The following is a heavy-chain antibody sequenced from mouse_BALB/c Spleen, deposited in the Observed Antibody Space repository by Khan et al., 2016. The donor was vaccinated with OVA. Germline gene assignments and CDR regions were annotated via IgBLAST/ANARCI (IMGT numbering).Heavy chain of an antibody. CDR1: GYTFRNYG. J-gene: IGHJ4*01. V-gene: IGHV9-3-1*01. D-gene: IGHD2-1*01. CDR3: ARSGGYGNEAMDY. CDR2: INTYTGEP. Sequence: QIQLVQSGPELKKPGETVKISCKATGYTFRNYGMNWVKQAPGKGLKWMGWINTYTGEPTYADDFKGRFAFSLETSASTAYLQINDLKNEDTATYFSARSGGYGNEAMDYWGQGTSVTVSS.